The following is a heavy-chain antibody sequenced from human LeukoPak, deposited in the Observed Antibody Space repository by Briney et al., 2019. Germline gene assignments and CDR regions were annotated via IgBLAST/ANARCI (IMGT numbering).Heavy chain of an antibody. CDR2: IYTSGST. Sequence: SGTLRLSCTASGGSISSYYWSWIRQAPGKGLEWIGLIYTSGSTNYNPSLKSRVTMSVDTSKNQFSLKLSSVTAADTAVYYCARTSSGWYAWFDPWGQGTLVTVSS. J-gene: IGHJ5*02. D-gene: IGHD6-19*01. CDR1: GGSISSYY. V-gene: IGHV4-4*07. CDR3: ARTSSGWYAWFDP.